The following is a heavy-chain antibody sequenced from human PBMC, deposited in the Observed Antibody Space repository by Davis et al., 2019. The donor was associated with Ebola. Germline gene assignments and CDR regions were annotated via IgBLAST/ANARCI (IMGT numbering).Heavy chain of an antibody. CDR3: ARKGDGWSFDS. D-gene: IGHD2-15*01. V-gene: IGHV3-53*01. CDR1: GFTVSSNY. Sequence: GGSLRLSCAASGFTVSSNYMSCVRQAPGKGLEWVSVIYTTGRSYYADSVKGRFFISRDSSKNTVFLQMNSLRAEDTAVYYCARKGDGWSFDSWGQGALVTVSS. J-gene: IGHJ4*02. CDR2: IYTTGRS.